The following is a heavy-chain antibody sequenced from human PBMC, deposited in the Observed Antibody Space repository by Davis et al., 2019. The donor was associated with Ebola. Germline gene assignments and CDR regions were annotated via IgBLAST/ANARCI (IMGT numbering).Heavy chain of an antibody. V-gene: IGHV1-18*01. CDR3: ARDLGGRQWLGEVNYYYYGMDV. CDR1: GYTFTSYG. D-gene: IGHD6-19*01. Sequence: AASVKVSCKASGYTFTSYGISWVRQAPGQGLEWMGWISAYNGNTNYEQKFQGRVTMTTDTSTSTAYMELRSLRSDDTAVYYCARDLGGRQWLGEVNYYYYGMDVWGQGTTVTVSS. J-gene: IGHJ6*02. CDR2: ISAYNGNT.